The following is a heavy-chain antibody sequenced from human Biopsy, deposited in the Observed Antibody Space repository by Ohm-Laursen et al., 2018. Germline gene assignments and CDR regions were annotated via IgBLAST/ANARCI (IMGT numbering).Heavy chain of an antibody. CDR3: ARWTPEYDSSRYYLDAFDI. D-gene: IGHD3-22*01. CDR2: ISSSGST. J-gene: IGHJ3*02. Sequence: TLSLTCSVSGDSISSSTYYWSWIRQPAGKGLEWIGRISSSGSTNYNPSLRSRVTLSMDTSKRQFSLKMSFGTAADKAVYYCARWTPEYDSSRYYLDAFDIWGQGTKVTVSS. CDR1: GDSISSSTYY. V-gene: IGHV4-61*02.